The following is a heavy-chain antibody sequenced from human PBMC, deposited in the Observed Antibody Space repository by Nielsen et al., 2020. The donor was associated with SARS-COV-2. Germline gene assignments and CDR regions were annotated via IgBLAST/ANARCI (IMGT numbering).Heavy chain of an antibody. CDR2: IYHSGST. CDR1: GGSISSSNW. CDR3: ARSPPDYSSGYDFYTKAYYFDY. V-gene: IGHV4-4*02. D-gene: IGHD5-12*01. J-gene: IGHJ4*02. Sequence: SETLSLTCAVSGGSISSSNWWSWVRQPPGKGLEWIGEIYHSGSTNYNPSLKSRVTISVDKSKNQFSLKLSSVTAADTAVYYCARSPPDYSSGYDFYTKAYYFDYWGQGTLVTVSS.